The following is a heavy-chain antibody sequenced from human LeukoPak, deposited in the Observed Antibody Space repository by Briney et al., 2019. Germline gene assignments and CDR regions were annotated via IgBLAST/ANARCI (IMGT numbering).Heavy chain of an antibody. CDR1: GYTFTGYY. Sequence: ASVKVSCKASGYTFTGYYMHWVRQAPGQGLEWMGWINPNSGGTNYAQKFQGRVTMTRDTSISTAYMELSRLRSDDTAVYYCARDGSGYSSGWDIDYWGQGTLVTVSS. CDR3: ARDGSGYSSGWDIDY. J-gene: IGHJ4*02. D-gene: IGHD6-19*01. V-gene: IGHV1-2*02. CDR2: INPNSGGT.